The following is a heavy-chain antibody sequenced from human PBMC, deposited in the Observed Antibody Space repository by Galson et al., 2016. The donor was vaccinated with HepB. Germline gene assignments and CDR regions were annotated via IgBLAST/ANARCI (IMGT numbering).Heavy chain of an antibody. CDR3: ARVGIRDAFDV. Sequence: SLRLSCAASGFIFSTYDMHWVRQVTGKGLEWVSGIGIADDTYYPDSVKGRFIISRENAKNSLYLQMNSLRAGDTAVYYCARVGIRDAFDVWGRGTMVTVSS. J-gene: IGHJ3*01. CDR1: GFIFSTYD. CDR2: IGIADDT. D-gene: IGHD7-27*01. V-gene: IGHV3-13*01.